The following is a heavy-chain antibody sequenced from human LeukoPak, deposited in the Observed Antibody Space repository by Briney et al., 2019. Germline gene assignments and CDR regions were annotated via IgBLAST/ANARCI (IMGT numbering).Heavy chain of an antibody. J-gene: IGHJ4*02. D-gene: IGHD6-13*01. CDR2: IYTSGCT. CDR1: IGSICRYY. CDR3: SSSRRGYTSGWFFDY. Sequence: SETLSLTCSVSIGSICRYYWSWIRQPAGKGLVWIGRIYTSGCTNYNRPLKSRVPLSLDESNDQFSLTLTPLTTSDQGLFYFSSSRRGYTSGWFFDYWGQGALVSVPS. V-gene: IGHV4-4*07.